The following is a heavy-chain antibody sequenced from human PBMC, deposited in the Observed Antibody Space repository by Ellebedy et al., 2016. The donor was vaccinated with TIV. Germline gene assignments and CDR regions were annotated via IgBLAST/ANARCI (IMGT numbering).Heavy chain of an antibody. CDR3: GSELGMGRGAMDV. V-gene: IGHV1-18*04. D-gene: IGHD7-27*01. CDR1: GYTFTSYG. Sequence: AASVKVSCKASGYTFTSYGISWVRHAPGQGLEWMGWISAYNGNTNYAQKFQGIASMTTDASTNTVHLELMSLNFDDTAVYYCGSELGMGRGAMDVWGQGTAVTVS. CDR2: ISAYNGNT. J-gene: IGHJ6*02.